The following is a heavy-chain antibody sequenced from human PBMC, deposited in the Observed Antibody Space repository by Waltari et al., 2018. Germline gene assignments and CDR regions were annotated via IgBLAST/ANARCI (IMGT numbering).Heavy chain of an antibody. CDR1: GYTFTDFF. CDR3: ARSGGGTTTFGVAE. J-gene: IGHJ4*02. Sequence: QVQLVQSGAEVKKSGASVKVSCKASGYTFTDFFIHWVRQAPGQGLEWMGRINPNSGDTSDAQRFQGRVTITGDTSITTAYMELTGLRSDDTAIYYCARSGGGTTTFGVAEWGQGSLVTVSS. D-gene: IGHD3-3*01. V-gene: IGHV1-2*06. CDR2: INPNSGDT.